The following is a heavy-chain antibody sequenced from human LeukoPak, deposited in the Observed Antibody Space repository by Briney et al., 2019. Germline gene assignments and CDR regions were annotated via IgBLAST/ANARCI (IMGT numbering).Heavy chain of an antibody. J-gene: IGHJ6*03. CDR3: AREQGYYGSNPHYYYMDV. V-gene: IGHV1-18*01. CDR2: ISAYNGNT. D-gene: IGHD3-10*01. CDR1: GYTFTSYG. Sequence: GASVKVSCKASGYTFTSYGISWVRQAPGQGLEWMGWISAYNGNTNYAQKLQGRVTMTTDTSTSTAYMELRSLRSDDTAVYYCAREQGYYGSNPHYYYMDVWGKGTTVTISS.